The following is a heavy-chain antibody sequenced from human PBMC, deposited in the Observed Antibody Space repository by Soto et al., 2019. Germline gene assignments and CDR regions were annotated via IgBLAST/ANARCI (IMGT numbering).Heavy chain of an antibody. CDR1: GGSISGYY. Sequence: PSATLSLTCTVSGGSISGYYWSWIRQPPGKGLELIGYMYYSGNTNYNPSLRGRLTMSVDTSKNQFSLNLNSVTAADTAVYYCARFGAYCFDYWGQGTPVTVSS. CDR3: ARFGAYCFDY. CDR2: MYYSGNT. D-gene: IGHD3-10*01. V-gene: IGHV4-59*01. J-gene: IGHJ4*02.